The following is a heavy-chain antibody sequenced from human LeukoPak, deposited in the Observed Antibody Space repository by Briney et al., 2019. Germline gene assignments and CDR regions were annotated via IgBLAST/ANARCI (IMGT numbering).Heavy chain of an antibody. D-gene: IGHD3-9*01. V-gene: IGHV4-38-2*01. J-gene: IGHJ5*02. Sequence: TSETLSLTCAVSGYSISSGYYWGWIRQPPGKGLEWIGSIYHSGSTYYNPSLKSRVTISVDTSKNQFSLKLSSVTAADTAVYYCARENVLRYFPFDPWGQGTLVTVSS. CDR3: ARENVLRYFPFDP. CDR2: IYHSGST. CDR1: GYSISSGYY.